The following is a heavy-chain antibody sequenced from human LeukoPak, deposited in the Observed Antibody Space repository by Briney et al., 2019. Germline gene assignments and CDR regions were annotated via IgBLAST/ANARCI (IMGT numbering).Heavy chain of an antibody. CDR1: GYTFTSYG. CDR2: INVDNGNT. CDR3: ARDGAARTLFAFDF. J-gene: IGHJ3*01. V-gene: IGHV1-3*03. D-gene: IGHD6-6*01. Sequence: ASVKVSCKASGYTFTSYGISWVRQAPGQRLEWMGWINVDNGNTKYSQDFQGRVTITRDTSASTTYMELSSLRSEDMAVYFCARDGAARTLFAFDFWGQGTLVTVSS.